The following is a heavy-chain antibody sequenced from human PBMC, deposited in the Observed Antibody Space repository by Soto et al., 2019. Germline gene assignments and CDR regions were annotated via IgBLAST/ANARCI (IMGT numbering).Heavy chain of an antibody. D-gene: IGHD2-15*01. Sequence: SETLSLTCTVSGGSISSGGYYWSWIRQHPGKGLEWIGYIYYSGSTYYNPSLKSRVTISVDTSKNQFSLKLSSVTAADTAVYYCARAGLYCSGGSCYPDWFDPWGQGTLVTVSS. V-gene: IGHV4-31*03. CDR3: ARAGLYCSGGSCYPDWFDP. J-gene: IGHJ5*02. CDR1: GGSISSGGYY. CDR2: IYYSGST.